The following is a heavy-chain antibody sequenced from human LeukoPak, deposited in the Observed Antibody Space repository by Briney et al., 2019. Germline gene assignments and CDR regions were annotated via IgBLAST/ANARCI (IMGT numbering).Heavy chain of an antibody. V-gene: IGHV3-66*02. Sequence: GGSLRLSCAASGFTFSSNYMTWVRQAPGKGLEWGAVIYSGGSTYYADSVKGRFTLSRDISMNTLYLQMISLRPEDTAVYYCARVGRYCSSTSCYYYYYMDVWGKGTTVTVSS. CDR3: ARVGRYCSSTSCYYYYYMDV. CDR1: GFTFSSNY. D-gene: IGHD2-2*01. J-gene: IGHJ6*03. CDR2: IYSGGST.